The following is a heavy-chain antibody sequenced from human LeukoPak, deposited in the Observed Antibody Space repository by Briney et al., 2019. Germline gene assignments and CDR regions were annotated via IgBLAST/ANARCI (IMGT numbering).Heavy chain of an antibody. CDR3: AKIAGSSSSAAEQARDY. CDR1: GFTFSSYA. V-gene: IGHV3-23*01. Sequence: PGGSLRLSCAASGFTFSSYAMSWVRQAPGKGLEWVSSISSSSSYIYYADSVKGRFTISRDNSNNTLYLQMNSLRADDTAVYYCAKIAGSSSSAAEQARDYWGQGTLVTVSS. CDR2: ISSSSSYI. D-gene: IGHD6-6*01. J-gene: IGHJ4*02.